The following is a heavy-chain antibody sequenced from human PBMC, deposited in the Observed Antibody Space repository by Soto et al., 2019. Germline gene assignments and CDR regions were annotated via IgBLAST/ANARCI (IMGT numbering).Heavy chain of an antibody. V-gene: IGHV4-59*01. CDR2: IYYSGST. Sequence: SSETLSLTCTVSGGSISSYYWSWIQQPPGKGLEWIGYIYYSGSTNYNPSLKSRVTISVDTSKNQFSLKLSSVTAADTAVYYCARSGISGGYYYYMDVWGKGTTVTVSS. CDR3: ARSGISGGYYYYMDV. D-gene: IGHD3-10*01. J-gene: IGHJ6*03. CDR1: GGSISSYY.